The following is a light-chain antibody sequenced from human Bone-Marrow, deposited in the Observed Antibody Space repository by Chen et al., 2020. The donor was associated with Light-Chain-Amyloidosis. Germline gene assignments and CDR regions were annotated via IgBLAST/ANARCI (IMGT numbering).Light chain of an antibody. CDR2: DAS. CDR1: QSVSSY. J-gene: IGKJ4*01. Sequence: EIVLTQSPATLSLSPGERATLSCRASQSVSSYLAWYQQKPGTAPRLLIYDASNRATGIPARFSGSGSGTDFTLTISSLEPEDFAVYYCQQRRNWPLTFGGGTKVEIK. V-gene: IGKV3-11*01. CDR3: QQRRNWPLT.